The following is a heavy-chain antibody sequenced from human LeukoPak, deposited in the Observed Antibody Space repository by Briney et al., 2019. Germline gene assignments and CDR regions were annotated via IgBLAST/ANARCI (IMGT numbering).Heavy chain of an antibody. CDR3: ARGGRQQLVYYYYYMDV. Sequence: RGRSLRPSCSPSAFSFSSYSMNWVRPAPGKGLEWVSSITSSSSYIYSADSVKGRFTISRHHAKNSLYLQMNRLRAEHTAVNCCARGGRQQLVYYYYYMDVWGKGTTVTVSS. D-gene: IGHD6-13*01. CDR1: AFSFSSYS. V-gene: IGHV3-21*01. J-gene: IGHJ6*03. CDR2: ITSSSSYI.